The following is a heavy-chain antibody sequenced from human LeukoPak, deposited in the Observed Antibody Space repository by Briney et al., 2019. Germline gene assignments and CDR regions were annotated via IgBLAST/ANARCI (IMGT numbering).Heavy chain of an antibody. CDR3: ARESPHYCSGGSCYSGGFDP. CDR1: GGSISSSSYY. V-gene: IGHV4-39*07. D-gene: IGHD2-15*01. CDR2: IYYSGST. J-gene: IGHJ5*02. Sequence: KPSETLSLTCTVSGGSISSSSYYWGWIRQPPGKGLEWIGSIYYSGSTYYNPSLKSRVTISVDTSKNQFSLKLSSVTAADTAVYYCARESPHYCSGGSCYSGGFDPWGQGTLVTVSS.